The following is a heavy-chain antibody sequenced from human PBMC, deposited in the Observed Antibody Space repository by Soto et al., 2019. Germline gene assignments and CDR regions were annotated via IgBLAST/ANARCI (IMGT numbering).Heavy chain of an antibody. CDR1: GYTFTSYY. CDR2: INPSGGST. Sequence: ASVKVSCKASGYTFTSYYMHWVRQAPGQGLEWMGIINPSGGSTSYAQKFQGRVTMTRDTSTSTVYMELSSLRSEDTAVYYCATYCSGGSCPPGDYYYYYGMDVWGQGTTVTVSS. V-gene: IGHV1-46*03. CDR3: ATYCSGGSCPPGDYYYYYGMDV. J-gene: IGHJ6*02. D-gene: IGHD2-15*01.